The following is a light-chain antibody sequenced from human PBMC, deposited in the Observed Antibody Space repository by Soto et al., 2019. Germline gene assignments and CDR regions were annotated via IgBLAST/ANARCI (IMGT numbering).Light chain of an antibody. CDR3: QSYDSSRGV. CDR2: GNN. V-gene: IGLV1-40*01. Sequence: QLVLTQPPSVSGAPGQRVTISCTGSSSNIGAGYDVHWYQQLPGTAPKLLIYGNNNRPSGVPDRFSGSKSGTSASLAITGLQAEDEADYYCQSYDSSRGVFGGGTKRPS. CDR1: SSNIGAGYD. J-gene: IGLJ2*01.